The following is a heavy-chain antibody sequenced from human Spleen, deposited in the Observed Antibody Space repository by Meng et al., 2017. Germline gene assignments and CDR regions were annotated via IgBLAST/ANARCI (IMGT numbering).Heavy chain of an antibody. CDR2: INPSGGST. CDR1: GYTFTSYY. J-gene: IGHJ6*02. Sequence: ASVKVSCKASGYTFTSYYMHWVRQAPGQGLEWMGIINPSGGSTSYAQKFQGRVTMTRDTSTSTVYMELSSLRSEDTAVYYCARCIVGATFMWYYYGMDVWGQGTTVTVSS. V-gene: IGHV1-46*01. D-gene: IGHD1-26*01. CDR3: ARCIVGATFMWYYYGMDV.